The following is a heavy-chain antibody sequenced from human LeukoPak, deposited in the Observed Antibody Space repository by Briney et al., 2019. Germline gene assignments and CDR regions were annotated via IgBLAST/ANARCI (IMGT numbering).Heavy chain of an antibody. CDR3: ARGTQTIFGVIVY. D-gene: IGHD3-3*01. CDR2: IHPNNGGT. V-gene: IGHV1-2*02. J-gene: IGHJ4*02. Sequence: ASVKVSCKTSGYTFTGYYMHWVRQAPGQGLVWMGWIHPNNGGTIYARSFQGRVTMTSDTSISTAYLELNSLISDDTAMYFCARGTQTIFGVIVYWGQGTLVTVSS. CDR1: GYTFTGYY.